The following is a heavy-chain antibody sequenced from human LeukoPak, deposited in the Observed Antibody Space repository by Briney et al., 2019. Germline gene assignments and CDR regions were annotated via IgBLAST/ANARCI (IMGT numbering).Heavy chain of an antibody. J-gene: IGHJ4*02. Sequence: GGSLRLSCAASGFTFDDYAMHWVRQAPGKGLEWVSGISWNSGSIGYADSVKGRFTISRDNAKNSLYLQMNSLRAVDTALYYCAKDRGIAARQHFDYWGQGTLVTVSS. CDR2: ISWNSGSI. CDR1: GFTFDDYA. V-gene: IGHV3-9*01. D-gene: IGHD6-6*01. CDR3: AKDRGIAARQHFDY.